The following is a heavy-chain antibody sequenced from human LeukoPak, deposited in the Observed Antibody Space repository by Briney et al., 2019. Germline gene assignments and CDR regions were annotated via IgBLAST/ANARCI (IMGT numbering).Heavy chain of an antibody. J-gene: IGHJ4*02. Sequence: PGGSLRLSCAASGFTFSSYEMNWVRQAPGKGLEWVSYISSSGSTIYYADSVKGRFTISRDNAKNSLYLQMNSPRAEDTAVYYCARDRMDYEADYWGQGTLVTVSS. CDR2: ISSSGSTI. CDR1: GFTFSSYE. V-gene: IGHV3-48*03. D-gene: IGHD4-17*01. CDR3: ARDRMDYEADY.